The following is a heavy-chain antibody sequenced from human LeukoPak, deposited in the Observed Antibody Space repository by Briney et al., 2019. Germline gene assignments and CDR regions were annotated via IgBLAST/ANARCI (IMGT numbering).Heavy chain of an antibody. CDR1: GGSISSSSYY. J-gene: IGHJ5*02. CDR3: ARERFLEWLSYNWFDP. D-gene: IGHD3-3*01. CDR2: INHSGST. Sequence: SETLSLTCTVSGGSISSSSYYWGWIRQPPGKGLEWIGEINHSGSTNYNPSLKSRVTISVDTSKNQFSLKLSSVTAADTAVYYCARERFLEWLSYNWFDPWGQGTLVTVSS. V-gene: IGHV4-39*07.